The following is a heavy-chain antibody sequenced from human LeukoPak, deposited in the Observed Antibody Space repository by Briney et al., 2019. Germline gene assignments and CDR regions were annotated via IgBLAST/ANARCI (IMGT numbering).Heavy chain of an antibody. CDR1: GVSISSGSHY. V-gene: IGHV4-39*01. J-gene: IGHJ5*02. D-gene: IGHD6-6*01. CDR3: VSNSSSSPWFDP. Sequence: SSETLSLTCTVSGVSISSGSHYWGWIRQPPGKGLEWTGTIYYSGSTYYNASLKSRVTISVDTSKNQFYLKLTSVIAADTAVYYCVSNSSSSPWFDPWGQGTLVTVSS. CDR2: IYYSGST.